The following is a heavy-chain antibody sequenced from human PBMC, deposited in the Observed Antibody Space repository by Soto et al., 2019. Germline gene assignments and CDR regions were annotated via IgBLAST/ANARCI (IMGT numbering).Heavy chain of an antibody. J-gene: IGHJ6*02. Sequence: SETLSLTCTVSGGSISSYYWSWIRQPPGKGLEWIGYIYYSCSTNYNPSLKSRVTISVDTSKNQYSLKLSSVTAADTAAYYYSRHSGANSGSGDLSYYYGFDVWGQGPTVTVSS. V-gene: IGHV4-59*01. CDR2: IYYSCST. CDR3: SRHSGANSGSGDLSYYYGFDV. D-gene: IGHD3-10*01. CDR1: GGSISSYY.